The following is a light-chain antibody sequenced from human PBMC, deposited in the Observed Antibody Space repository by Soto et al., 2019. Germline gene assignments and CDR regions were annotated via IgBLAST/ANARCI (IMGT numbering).Light chain of an antibody. J-gene: IGKJ1*01. CDR2: AAS. Sequence: DIQMTQSPSSLSASVGDRVTITCRASQSISSYLNWYQQKPGKAPKVLIYAASSLQSGVPSRFSGSGSGTGFTLSISSLQPEDFATYYCQQSYSTPWTFGQGTKVDI. CDR1: QSISSY. CDR3: QQSYSTPWT. V-gene: IGKV1-39*01.